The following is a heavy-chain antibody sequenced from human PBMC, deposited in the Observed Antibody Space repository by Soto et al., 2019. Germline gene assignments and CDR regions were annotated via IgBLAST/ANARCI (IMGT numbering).Heavy chain of an antibody. D-gene: IGHD6-13*01. Sequence: GGSLRLSCAASGFTFRSFTMNWVRQAPGKGLEWVSTISSNSAYIYYTDALRGRFTISRDNAKNSLHLQMNSLRAEDTAVYYCTRDVSRDSSARGWFDPWGPGTLVTVSS. CDR1: GFTFRSFT. J-gene: IGHJ5*02. CDR3: TRDVSRDSSARGWFDP. CDR2: ISSNSAYI. V-gene: IGHV3-21*01.